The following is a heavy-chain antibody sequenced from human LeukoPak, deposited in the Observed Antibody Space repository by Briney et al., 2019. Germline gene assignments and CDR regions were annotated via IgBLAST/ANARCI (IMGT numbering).Heavy chain of an antibody. CDR1: GYSISSGYY. CDR2: IYHSGST. J-gene: IGHJ3*02. V-gene: IGHV4-38-2*01. CDR3: ARVGEYSYGSGAFDI. Sequence: SETLSLTCAVSGYSISSGYYWGWTRQPPGKGLEWIGSIYHSGSTYYNPSLKSRVTISVDTSKNQFSLKLSSVTAADTAVYYCARVGEYSYGSGAFDIWGQGTMVTVSS. D-gene: IGHD5-18*01.